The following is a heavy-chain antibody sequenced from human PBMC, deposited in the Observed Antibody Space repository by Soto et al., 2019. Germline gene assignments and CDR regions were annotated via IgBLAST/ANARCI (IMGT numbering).Heavy chain of an antibody. CDR2: IYYSGST. Sequence: QVQLQESGPGLVKSSQTLSLTCTVSGGSISSGGYYWSWIRQHPGKGLEWIGYIYYSGSTYYNPSLKSLVTISVDTSKNQFSLKLSSVTAADTAVYYCARHSLLWFGERGWFDPWGQGTLLTLSS. D-gene: IGHD3-10*01. CDR3: ARHSLLWFGERGWFDP. CDR1: GGSISSGGYY. V-gene: IGHV4-31*01. J-gene: IGHJ5*02.